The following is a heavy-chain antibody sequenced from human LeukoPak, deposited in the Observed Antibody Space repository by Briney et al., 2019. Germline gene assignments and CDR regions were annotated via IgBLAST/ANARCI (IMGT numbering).Heavy chain of an antibody. J-gene: IGHJ4*02. CDR2: IYYSGST. Sequence: PSETLSLTCTVSGGSISSGGYYWSWIRQHPGKGLEWIGYIYYSGSTYYNPSLKSRVTISVDTSKNQFSLKLSSVTAADTAVYYCAREIVVVTAISRDYYFDYWGQGTLVTVSS. CDR3: AREIVVVTAISRDYYFDY. D-gene: IGHD2-21*02. CDR1: GGSISSGGYY. V-gene: IGHV4-31*03.